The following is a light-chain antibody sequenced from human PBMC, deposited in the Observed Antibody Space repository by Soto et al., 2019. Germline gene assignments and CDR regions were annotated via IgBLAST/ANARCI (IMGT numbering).Light chain of an antibody. CDR3: SSYTSSSTDV. V-gene: IGLV2-14*03. J-gene: IGLJ1*01. CDR2: DVS. Sequence: QSVLTQPASVSGSPGQSITISCTGTSSDVGGYNHVSWYQHHPGKAPKVIIYDVSNRPSGVSNRFSGSKSGNTASLTFSGLQAEDEADYYCSSYTSSSTDVFGTGTKLTVL. CDR1: SSDVGGYNH.